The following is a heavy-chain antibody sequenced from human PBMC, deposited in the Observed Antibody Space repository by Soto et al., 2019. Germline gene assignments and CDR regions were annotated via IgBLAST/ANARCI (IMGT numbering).Heavy chain of an antibody. CDR2: ISAYNGNT. Sequence: ASVKVSCKASGYTFTSYGIRWVRQAPGQGLEWMGWISAYNGNTNYAQNLQGRVTMTTDTSTSTAYMELRSLRSDDTAVYYCARVASQFGELPTLWGQGTPVTVSS. CDR1: GYTFTSYG. CDR3: ARVASQFGELPTL. V-gene: IGHV1-18*01. J-gene: IGHJ4*02. D-gene: IGHD3-10*01.